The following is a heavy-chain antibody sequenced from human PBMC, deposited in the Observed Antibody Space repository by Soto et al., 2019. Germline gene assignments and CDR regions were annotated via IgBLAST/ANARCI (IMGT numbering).Heavy chain of an antibody. Sequence: VASGGKIRGYNMCWVHQNPEKGREWVAYIITISRSIYYADSVKGRFTISRDNAKNSLYLQMNSLSDEDTAVYYCARDGGRNGNIDYWGQGTLVTVSS. V-gene: IGHV3-48*02. CDR1: GGKIRGYN. D-gene: IGHD3-16*01. CDR3: ARDGGRNGNIDY. J-gene: IGHJ4*02. CDR2: IITISRSI.